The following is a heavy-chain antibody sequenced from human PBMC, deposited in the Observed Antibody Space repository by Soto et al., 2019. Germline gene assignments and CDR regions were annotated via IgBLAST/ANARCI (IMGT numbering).Heavy chain of an antibody. CDR2: IIPSFGTA. CDR1: GGTFSSYA. CDR3: ARVISSGYIYWYFVL. Sequence: QVQLVQSGAEVKKPGSSVKVSCKASGGTFSSYAISWVRQAPGQGLEWMGGIIPSFGTANYAKKFQGRVTITADESRSTAYMELSSLRSEDTAVYYCARVISSGYIYWYFVLWGRGTLVTVSS. J-gene: IGHJ2*01. D-gene: IGHD3-22*01. V-gene: IGHV1-69*01.